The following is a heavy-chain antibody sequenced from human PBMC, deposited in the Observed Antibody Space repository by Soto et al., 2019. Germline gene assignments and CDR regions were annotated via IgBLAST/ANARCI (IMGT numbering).Heavy chain of an antibody. CDR2: ISSSSSTI. V-gene: IGHV3-48*01. D-gene: IGHD2-2*01. J-gene: IGHJ6*03. Sequence: GGSLRLSCAASGFTFSSYSMNWVRQAPGKGLEWVSYISSSSSTIYYADSVKGRFTISRANAKNSLYLQMNSLRAEDTAVYYCARVVEVPAAIYYYYYMDVWGKGTTVTVSS. CDR1: GFTFSSYS. CDR3: ARVVEVPAAIYYYYYMDV.